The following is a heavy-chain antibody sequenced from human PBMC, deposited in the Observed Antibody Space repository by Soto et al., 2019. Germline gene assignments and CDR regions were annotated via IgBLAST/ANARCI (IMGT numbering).Heavy chain of an antibody. D-gene: IGHD7-27*01. CDR2: IYYSGST. CDR3: ASCWGSRPRPHHERVFDY. J-gene: IGHJ4*02. CDR1: GGSISSGGYY. Sequence: PSETLSLTCTVSGGSISSGGYYWSWIRQHPGKGLEWIGYIYYSGSTYYNPSLKSRVTISVDTSKNQFSLKLSSVTAADTAVYYCASCWGSRPRPHHERVFDYWGQGTLVTVSS. V-gene: IGHV4-31*03.